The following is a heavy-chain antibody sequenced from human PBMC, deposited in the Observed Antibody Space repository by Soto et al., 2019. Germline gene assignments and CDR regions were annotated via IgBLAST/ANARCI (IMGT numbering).Heavy chain of an antibody. CDR3: AKGIDYSEDFQQ. J-gene: IGHJ1*01. D-gene: IGHD4-4*01. CDR1: GFTFSSYA. Sequence: GGSLRLSCAASGFTFSSYAMSWVRQAPGKGLEWVSAISGSGGSTYYEDSVKGGFTISRDNSKNTLYLQMNSLRAEDTAVYYCAKGIDYSEDFQQWGQGTLVTVSS. V-gene: IGHV3-23*01. CDR2: ISGSGGST.